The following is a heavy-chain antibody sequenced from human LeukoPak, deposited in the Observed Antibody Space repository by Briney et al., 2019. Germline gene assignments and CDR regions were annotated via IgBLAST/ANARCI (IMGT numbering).Heavy chain of an antibody. Sequence: PGGSLRLSCAASGFTFSSYSMNWVRQAPGKGLEWVSSISSSSSYIYYADSVKGRFTISRDNAKNSLYLQMNSLRAEDTAVYYCARASLVAAGTAAFDYWGRGTLVTVSS. V-gene: IGHV3-21*01. CDR3: ARASLVAAGTAAFDY. CDR1: GFTFSSYS. CDR2: ISSSSSYI. J-gene: IGHJ4*02. D-gene: IGHD6-13*01.